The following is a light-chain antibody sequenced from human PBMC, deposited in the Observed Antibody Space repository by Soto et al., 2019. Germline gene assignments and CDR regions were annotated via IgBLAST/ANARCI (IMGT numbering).Light chain of an antibody. CDR1: QSISSY. J-gene: IGKJ2*01. CDR3: QRSYSTPRA. CDR2: AAA. Sequence: DIQMTQSPSSLSASVGDRVTITCRASQSISSYLNWYQQKPGKAPKLLIYAAASLQSGVPSRFSGSVSGTEFTLTISSLQPEDFATYYCQRSYSTPRAFGQGNKLVIK. V-gene: IGKV1-39*01.